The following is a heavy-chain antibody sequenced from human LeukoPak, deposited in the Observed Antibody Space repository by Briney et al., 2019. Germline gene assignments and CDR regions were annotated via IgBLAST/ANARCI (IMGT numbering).Heavy chain of an antibody. V-gene: IGHV4-61*02. CDR2: IYTSGST. J-gene: IGHJ4*02. D-gene: IGHD3-22*01. Sequence: TLSLTCTVSGGSISSGSYYWSWIRQPAGKGLEWIGRIYTSGSTNYNPSLKSRVTISVDTSMNQFSLKLSSVTAADTAVYYCARDSVDSSGSFYFDYWGQGTLVTVSS. CDR3: ARDSVDSSGSFYFDY. CDR1: GGSISSGSYY.